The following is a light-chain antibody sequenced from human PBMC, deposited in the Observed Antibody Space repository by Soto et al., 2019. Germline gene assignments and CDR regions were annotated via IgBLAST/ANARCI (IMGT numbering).Light chain of an antibody. CDR3: QQYNNWPPIT. CDR1: QSVSSSR. V-gene: IGKV3-15*01. Sequence: PGERATLSCLASQSVSSSRLAWYQQKPALAPRLLIYGASTRATGIPARFSGSGSGTEFTLTISSLQSEDFAVYYCQQYNNWPPITFGQGTRLEIK. CDR2: GAS. J-gene: IGKJ5*01.